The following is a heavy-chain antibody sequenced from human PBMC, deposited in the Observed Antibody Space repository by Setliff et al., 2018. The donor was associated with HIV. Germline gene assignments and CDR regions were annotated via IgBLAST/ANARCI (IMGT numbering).Heavy chain of an antibody. CDR2: IGTYSGNT. Sequence: GASVKVSCKASGYNFTNYGIGWVRQAPGQGLEYLGWIGTYSGNTDYAQSVQGRVTMTRDTSTGTVYMGLRSLRSDDTAMYYCAREKYGDKFDYWGQGTLVTVSS. D-gene: IGHD2-8*01. J-gene: IGHJ4*02. CDR3: AREKYGDKFDY. CDR1: GYNFTNYG. V-gene: IGHV1-18*01.